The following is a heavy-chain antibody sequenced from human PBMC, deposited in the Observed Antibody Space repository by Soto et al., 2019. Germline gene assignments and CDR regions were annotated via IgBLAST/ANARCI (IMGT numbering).Heavy chain of an antibody. CDR2: IKPDGSEK. CDR1: GFTFSSYW. V-gene: IGHV3-7*01. CDR3: ARDEARPLGY. J-gene: IGHJ4*02. D-gene: IGHD6-6*01. Sequence: EVQLVESGGGLVQPGGSLRLSCAASGFTFSSYWMSWVRQAPGKGLEWVANIKPDGSEKYYVDSVRGRFTISRDNVENLLNLQMNSLRAEDAALYYCARDEARPLGYWGQGTLVTVSS.